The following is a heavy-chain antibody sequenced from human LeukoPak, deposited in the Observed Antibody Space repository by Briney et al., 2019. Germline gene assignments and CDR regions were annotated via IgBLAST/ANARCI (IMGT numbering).Heavy chain of an antibody. CDR3: ARGGGRHVEY. Sequence: GRSLRLSCAASGFTFSSYWMSWVRQAPGKGLEWVANIKEDGSEKNYVDSVEGRFTISRDNAKNSLYLQMNSLRAEDTAVYYCARGGGRHVEYWGQGNLVTVSS. CDR2: IKEDGSEK. J-gene: IGHJ4*02. D-gene: IGHD2/OR15-2a*01. CDR1: GFTFSSYW. V-gene: IGHV3-7*05.